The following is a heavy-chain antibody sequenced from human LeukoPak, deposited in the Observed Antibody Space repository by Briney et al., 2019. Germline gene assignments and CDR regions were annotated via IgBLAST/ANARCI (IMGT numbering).Heavy chain of an antibody. V-gene: IGHV3-30*04. Sequence: GGSLRLSCAASGFTSSSYAMHWVRQAPGKGLEWVAVISYDGSNKYYADSVKGRFTISRDNSKNTLYLQMNSLRAEDTAVYYCARDAVVGGGLARSDAFDIWGQGTMVTVSS. J-gene: IGHJ3*02. CDR1: GFTSSSYA. CDR2: ISYDGSNK. CDR3: ARDAVVGGGLARSDAFDI. D-gene: IGHD2-2*01.